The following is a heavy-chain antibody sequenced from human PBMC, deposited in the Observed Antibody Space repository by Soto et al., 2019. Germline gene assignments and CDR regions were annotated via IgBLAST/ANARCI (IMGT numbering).Heavy chain of an antibody. J-gene: IGHJ2*01. CDR1: TGSITSDY. Sequence: SETLSLTCALSTGSITSDYWSWIRQPPGKGLESIGYIYSSGSTSYNPSLKSRVTISVDTSKNQFSLKLTSVTAADTAVYYCARRSSSNWYFDLWGRGTLVTVSS. CDR2: IYSSGST. V-gene: IGHV4-59*01. CDR3: ARRSSSNWYFDL.